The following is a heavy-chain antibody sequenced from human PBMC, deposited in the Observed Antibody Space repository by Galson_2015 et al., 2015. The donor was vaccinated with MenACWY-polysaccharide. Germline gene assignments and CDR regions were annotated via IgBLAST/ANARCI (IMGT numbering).Heavy chain of an antibody. J-gene: IGHJ6*03. CDR3: AKDGYYYDSSGYYYYYYYYMDV. CDR2: ISYDGSNK. V-gene: IGHV3-30*18. D-gene: IGHD3-22*01. CDR1: GFTFSSYG. Sequence: SLRLSCAASGFTFSSYGMHWVRQAPGKGLEWVAVISYDGSNKYYADSVKGRFTISRDNSKNTLYLQMNSLRAEDTAVYYCAKDGYYYDSSGYYYYYYYYMDVWGKGTTVTVSS.